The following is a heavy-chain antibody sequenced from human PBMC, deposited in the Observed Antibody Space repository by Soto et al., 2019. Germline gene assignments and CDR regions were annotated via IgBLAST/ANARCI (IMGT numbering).Heavy chain of an antibody. CDR2: IYSGGST. J-gene: IGHJ6*02. V-gene: IGHV3-53*01. Sequence: PGGSLRLSCAASGFTVSSNYMSWVRQAPGKGLEWVSVIYSGGSTYYADSVKGRFTISRDNSKNTLYLQMNSLRAEDTDVYYSARDYCYYYGMDVWGQGTTVTVSS. CDR1: GFTVSSNY. CDR3: ARDYCYYYGMDV.